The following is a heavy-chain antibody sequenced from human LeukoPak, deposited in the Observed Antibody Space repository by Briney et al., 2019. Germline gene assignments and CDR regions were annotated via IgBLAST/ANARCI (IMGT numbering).Heavy chain of an antibody. CDR2: IYYSGST. CDR3: ARRYDSTLYYYYYMDV. V-gene: IGHV4-59*08. D-gene: IGHD3-22*01. CDR1: GGSISSYY. Sequence: PSETLSLTCTVSGGSISSYYWSWIRQPPGKGLEWIGYIYYSGSTDYNPSLRSRVTISVDTSKNQFSLKLSSVTAAYTAVYYCARRYDSTLYYYYYMDVWGKGTTVTVSS. J-gene: IGHJ6*03.